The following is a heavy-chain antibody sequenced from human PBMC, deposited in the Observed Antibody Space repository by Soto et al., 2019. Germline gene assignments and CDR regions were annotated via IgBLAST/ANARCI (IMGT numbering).Heavy chain of an antibody. CDR3: ARDSRDMWFGEFVDY. CDR2: ISSSSSYI. D-gene: IGHD3-10*01. V-gene: IGHV3-21*01. Sequence: VESGGGLVKPGGSLRLSCAASGFTFSSYSMNWVRQAPGKGLEWVSSISSSSSYIYYADSVKGRFTISRDNAKNSLYLQMNSLRAEDTAVYYCARDSRDMWFGEFVDYWGQGTLVTVSS. CDR1: GFTFSSYS. J-gene: IGHJ4*02.